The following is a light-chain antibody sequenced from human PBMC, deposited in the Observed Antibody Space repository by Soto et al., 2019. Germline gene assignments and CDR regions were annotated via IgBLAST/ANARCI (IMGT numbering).Light chain of an antibody. CDR3: QRYNNWPLT. V-gene: IGKV3-15*01. Sequence: EIVLTQSPATLSVSPGEGATLSCRASQRVNSNLALYQEKPGQAPRLLIHGASTRATGIPARFSASGSGTEFTLTISSLQSEDCAVYYCQRYNNWPLTFGGGTKWISN. CDR2: GAS. CDR1: QRVNSN. J-gene: IGKJ4*02.